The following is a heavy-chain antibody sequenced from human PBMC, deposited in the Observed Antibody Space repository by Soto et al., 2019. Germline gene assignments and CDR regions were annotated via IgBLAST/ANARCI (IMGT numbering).Heavy chain of an antibody. CDR2: ISYDGSNK. CDR3: ARDTAMVTNSPRGFDY. J-gene: IGHJ4*02. Sequence: GGSLRLSCAASGFTFSSYAMHWVRQAPGKGLEWVAVISYDGSNKYYADSVKGRFTISRDNSKNTLYLQMNSLRAEDTAVYYCARDTAMVTNSPRGFDYWGQGTLVTVPS. V-gene: IGHV3-30-3*01. CDR1: GFTFSSYA. D-gene: IGHD5-18*01.